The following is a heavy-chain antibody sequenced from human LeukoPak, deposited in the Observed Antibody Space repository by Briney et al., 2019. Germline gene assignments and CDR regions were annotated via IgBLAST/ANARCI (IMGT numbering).Heavy chain of an antibody. D-gene: IGHD2-2*01. Sequence: GESLKISCKGSGYSFTDYWIGWVRQAPGKGLEWVGIIYPGDSETRYSPSFQGPVMISADRSITTAYLLWSSLQASDTAMYYCARQYCSTTTCYVREFDYWGQGTLVTVSS. CDR1: GYSFTDYW. V-gene: IGHV5-51*01. CDR2: IYPGDSET. J-gene: IGHJ4*02. CDR3: ARQYCSTTTCYVREFDY.